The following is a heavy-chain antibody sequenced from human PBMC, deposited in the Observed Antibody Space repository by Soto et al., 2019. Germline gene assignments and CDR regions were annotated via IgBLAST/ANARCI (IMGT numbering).Heavy chain of an antibody. CDR1: GYSFTTYW. CDR2: IYPGDSDT. J-gene: IGHJ6*02. V-gene: IGHV5-51*01. D-gene: IGHD6-13*01. CDR3: ARQASAGKNYYAMDV. Sequence: EVQLVQSGAEVKKPGESLKISCKGSGYSFTTYWIGWVRQMPGKGLEGMVIIYPGDSDTRYSPSFQGQVNISADKSINTTYLQWSILKASDTAIYYCARQASAGKNYYAMDVWGQGTTVTVSS.